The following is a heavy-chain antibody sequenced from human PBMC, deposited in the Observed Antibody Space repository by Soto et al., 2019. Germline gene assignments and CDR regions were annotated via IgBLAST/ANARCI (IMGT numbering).Heavy chain of an antibody. CDR3: ARGARMATIIDYFDY. CDR1: GFTFSSYA. CDR2: ISYDGSNK. J-gene: IGHJ4*02. D-gene: IGHD5-12*01. V-gene: IGHV3-30-3*01. Sequence: GGSLRLSCAASGFTFSSYAMHWVRQAPGKGLEWVAVISYDGSNKYYADSVKGRFTISRDNSKNTLYLQMNSLRAEDTAVYYCARGARMATIIDYFDYWGQGTLVTVSS.